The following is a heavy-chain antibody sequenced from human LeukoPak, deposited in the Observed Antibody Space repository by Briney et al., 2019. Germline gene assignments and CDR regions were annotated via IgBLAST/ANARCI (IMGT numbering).Heavy chain of an antibody. V-gene: IGHV1-69*06. D-gene: IGHD3-9*01. Sequence: SVKVSCRASGGTFSSYAISWVRQAPGQGLEWMGGIIPIFGTANYAQKFQGRVTITADKSTSTAYMELSSLRSEDTAVYYCGALYYDILTGYSNDAFDIWGQGTMVTVSS. CDR1: GGTFSSYA. CDR3: GALYYDILTGYSNDAFDI. CDR2: IIPIFGTA. J-gene: IGHJ3*02.